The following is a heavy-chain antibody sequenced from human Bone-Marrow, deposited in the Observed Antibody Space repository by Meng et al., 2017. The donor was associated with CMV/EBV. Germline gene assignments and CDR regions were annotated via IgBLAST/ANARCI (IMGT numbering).Heavy chain of an antibody. CDR2: ISYDGSNK. V-gene: IGHV3-30*04. CDR1: GFRFSSYA. Sequence: GESLKISCTASGFRFSSYAMTWVRQAPGKGLEWVAVISYDGSNKYYADSVKGRFTISRDNSKNTLYLQMNSLRAEDTAVYYCAREDRRVYFDYWGQGTLVTVSS. J-gene: IGHJ4*02. CDR3: AREDRRVYFDY.